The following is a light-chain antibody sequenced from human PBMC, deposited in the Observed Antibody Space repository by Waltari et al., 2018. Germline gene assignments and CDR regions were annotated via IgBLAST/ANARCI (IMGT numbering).Light chain of an antibody. Sequence: EIVLTQSPGTLSLSPGERATLSCRASQSVRSNFLAWYQQKPGQAPRLLLYGASSRAFSIPDRFSGSGSGTDFTLTINRVEPEDFAVYYCQQYGTSAVTFGQGTKLEIK. J-gene: IGKJ2*01. CDR3: QQYGTSAVT. CDR1: QSVRSNF. CDR2: GAS. V-gene: IGKV3-20*01.